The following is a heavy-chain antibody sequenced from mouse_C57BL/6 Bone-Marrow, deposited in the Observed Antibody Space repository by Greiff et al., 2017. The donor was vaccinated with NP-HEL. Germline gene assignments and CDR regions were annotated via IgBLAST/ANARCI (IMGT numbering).Heavy chain of an antibody. D-gene: IGHD3-2*02. J-gene: IGHJ2*01. V-gene: IGHV5-6*01. CDR3: ARSRIHSSGYGTGTSY. Sequence: EVMLVESGGDLVKPGGSLKLSCAASGFTFSSYGMSWVRQTPDKRLEWVATISSGGSYTYYPDSVKGRFTISRDNAKNTLYLQMSSLKSEDTAMYYCARSRIHSSGYGTGTSYWGQGTTLTVSS. CDR1: GFTFSSYG. CDR2: ISSGGSYT.